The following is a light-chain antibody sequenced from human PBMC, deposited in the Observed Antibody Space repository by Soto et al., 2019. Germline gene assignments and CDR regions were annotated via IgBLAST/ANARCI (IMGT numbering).Light chain of an antibody. CDR3: QQYGSSPGLT. J-gene: IGKJ4*01. CDR2: GTS. Sequence: ETVLTQSPGTLSLSPGERATLSCRASQSVSSSSLAWYQQRPGQAPRLLIYGTSSRATGIPDRFSGSGSGTDFTLTISRLEPEDFAVYYCQQYGSSPGLTFGGGTKVDIK. CDR1: QSVSSSS. V-gene: IGKV3-20*01.